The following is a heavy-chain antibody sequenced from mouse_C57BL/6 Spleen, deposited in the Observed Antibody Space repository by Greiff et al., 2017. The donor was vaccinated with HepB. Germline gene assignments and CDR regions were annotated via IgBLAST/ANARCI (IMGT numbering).Heavy chain of an antibody. CDR3: GRDPYYYGSREGYFDV. Sequence: DVQLVESGPGMVKPSQSLSLTCTVTGYSITSGYDWHWIRHFPGNKLEWMGYISYSGSTNYNPSLKSRISITHDTSKNQFFLKLNSVTTEDTATYYCGRDPYYYGSREGYFDVWGTGTTVTVSS. CDR2: ISYSGST. J-gene: IGHJ1*03. D-gene: IGHD1-1*01. V-gene: IGHV3-1*01. CDR1: GYSITSGYD.